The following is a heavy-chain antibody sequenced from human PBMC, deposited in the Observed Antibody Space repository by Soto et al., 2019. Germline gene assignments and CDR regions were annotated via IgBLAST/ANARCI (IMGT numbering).Heavy chain of an antibody. CDR1: GYTFTSYY. CDR2: INPSGGST. J-gene: IGHJ5*02. CDR3: ARDPKRITIFGVVTTNWFDP. Sequence: ASVKVSCKASGYTFTSYYMHWVRQAPGQGLEWMGIINPSGGSTSYAQKFQGRVTMTRDTSTSTVYMELSSLRSEDTAVYYCARDPKRITIFGVVTTNWFDPWGQGTLVTVSS. D-gene: IGHD3-3*01. V-gene: IGHV1-46*03.